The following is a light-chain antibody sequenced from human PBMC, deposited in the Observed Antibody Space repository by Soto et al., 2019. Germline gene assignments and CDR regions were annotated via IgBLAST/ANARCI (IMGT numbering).Light chain of an antibody. CDR2: GGS. CDR1: QSFSSSY. Sequence: EIVLTQSPGTLSLSPGERATLSCRASQSFSSSYLAWYQQKPGQAPRLLIYGGSSRATGIPDRFSGSGSGTDFSLTISRLEPEDFAVYYCQQYGSSPFTFGPGTKVDIK. V-gene: IGKV3-20*01. J-gene: IGKJ3*01. CDR3: QQYGSSPFT.